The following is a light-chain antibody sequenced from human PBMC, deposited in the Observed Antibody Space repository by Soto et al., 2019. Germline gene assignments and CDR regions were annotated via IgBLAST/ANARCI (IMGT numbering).Light chain of an antibody. CDR1: QSVGSS. V-gene: IGKV3-20*01. CDR2: GAS. Sequence: VMTQSPLSLPVTLGQPATLSCRASQSVGSSLSWYQQKPGQAPRLLIYGASSRATGIPDRFSGSGSGTDFTLTISRLEPEDFAVYYCQQYVSSPPTFGQGTKVDIK. J-gene: IGKJ1*01. CDR3: QQYVSSPPT.